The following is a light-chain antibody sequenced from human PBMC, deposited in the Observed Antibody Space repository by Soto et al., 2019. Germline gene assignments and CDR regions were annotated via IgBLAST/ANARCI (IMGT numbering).Light chain of an antibody. J-gene: IGKJ4*01. CDR3: QQYDSYGLT. Sequence: DIQMTQSPSTLSASVGDRVTITCRASRSISNWLAWYQQKPGKAPKVLIYKASTLESGVPSRFSGSGSGTEFTLTISSLQPDDSATYYCQQYDSYGLTFGGGTKVEIK. V-gene: IGKV1-5*03. CDR1: RSISNW. CDR2: KAS.